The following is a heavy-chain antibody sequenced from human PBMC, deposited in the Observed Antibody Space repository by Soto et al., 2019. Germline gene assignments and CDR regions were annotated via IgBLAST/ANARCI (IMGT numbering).Heavy chain of an antibody. J-gene: IGHJ6*02. D-gene: IGHD6-6*01. CDR1: GFTFSSYA. CDR2: ISGSGGST. V-gene: IGHV3-23*01. Sequence: GGSLRLSCAASGFTFSSYAMSWVRQAPGKGQEWVSAISGSGGSTYYADSVKGRFTISRDNSKNTLYLQMNSLRAEDTAVYYFAKSYSSSAYYYYGMDVCGQGTTGTGSS. CDR3: AKSYSSSAYYYYGMDV.